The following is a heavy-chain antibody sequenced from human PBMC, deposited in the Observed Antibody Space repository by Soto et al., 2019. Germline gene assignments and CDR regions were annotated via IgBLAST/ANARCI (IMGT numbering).Heavy chain of an antibody. CDR3: ASRTRIAAALTDAFDI. D-gene: IGHD6-13*01. Sequence: SETLSLTCAVYGGSFSGYYWSWIRQPPGKGLEWIGEINHSGSTNYNPSLKSRVTISVDTSKNQFSLKLSSVTAADTAVYYCASRTRIAAALTDAFDIWGQGTMVTVSS. CDR1: GGSFSGYY. J-gene: IGHJ3*02. V-gene: IGHV4-34*01. CDR2: INHSGST.